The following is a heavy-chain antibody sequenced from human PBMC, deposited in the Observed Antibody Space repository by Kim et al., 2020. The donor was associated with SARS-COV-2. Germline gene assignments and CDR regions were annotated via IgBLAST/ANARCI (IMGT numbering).Heavy chain of an antibody. D-gene: IGHD3-10*01. J-gene: IGHJ6*02. CDR3: ARGGYYGSGSYNYYYGMDV. Sequence: GRFTIARDNAKNSLYLQMNSLRAEETAVYYCARGGYYGSGSYNYYYGMDVWGQGTTVTVSS. V-gene: IGHV3-11*06.